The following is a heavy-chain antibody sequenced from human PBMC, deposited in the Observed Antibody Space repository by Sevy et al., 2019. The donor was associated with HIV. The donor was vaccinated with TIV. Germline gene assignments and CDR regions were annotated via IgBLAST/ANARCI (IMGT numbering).Heavy chain of an antibody. J-gene: IGHJ6*02. V-gene: IGHV3-11*01. CDR2: ISSSGSTI. CDR1: GFTFSDYY. Sequence: GGSLRLSCAASGFTFSDYYMSWIRQAPGKGLEWVSYISSSGSTIYYADSVKGGFTISRDNAKNPLYLQMNSLRAEDTAVYYCARDLIVVVPAAILQGYYYYGMDVWGQGTTVTVSS. D-gene: IGHD2-2*02. CDR3: ARDLIVVVPAAILQGYYYYGMDV.